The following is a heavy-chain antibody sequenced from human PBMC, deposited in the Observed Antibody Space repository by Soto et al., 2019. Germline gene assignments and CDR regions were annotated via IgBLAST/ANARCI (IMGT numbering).Heavy chain of an antibody. V-gene: IGHV3-23*01. D-gene: IGHD3-3*01. CDR1: GFTFSSYA. CDR2: ISGSGGST. J-gene: IGHJ4*02. CDR3: FGVVIPFVDY. Sequence: PGGSLRLSCASSGFTFSSYAMSLVRQAPGKGLEWVSAISGSGGSTYYADSVKGRFTISRDNSKNTLYLQMNSLRAEDTAVYYCFGVVIPFVDYWGQGTLVTVSS.